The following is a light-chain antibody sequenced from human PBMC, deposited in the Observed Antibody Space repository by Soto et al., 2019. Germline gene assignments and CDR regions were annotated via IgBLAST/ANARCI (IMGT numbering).Light chain of an antibody. CDR1: QSISSW. V-gene: IGKV1-5*03. CDR3: QQFNSYPIT. Sequence: DIQMTQSPSTLSASVGDRVTITCRASQSISSWLAWYQQKPGKAPKLLIYKASSLESGVPSRFSGSGSGTEFTLTISGLQPDDFATYYCQQFNSYPITFGQGTRLENK. CDR2: KAS. J-gene: IGKJ5*01.